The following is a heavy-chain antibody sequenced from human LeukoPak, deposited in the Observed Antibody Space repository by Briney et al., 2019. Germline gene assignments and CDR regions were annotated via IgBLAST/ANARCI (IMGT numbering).Heavy chain of an antibody. D-gene: IGHD3-10*01. J-gene: IGHJ4*02. CDR3: PRGDNYYGSGSYRYYFVY. CDR1: GLTFSSYA. Sequence: ASVKVSCAASGLTFSSYAISWVRRAPGQGLEWVATISPIFGTTNYAHKFRGRFTITTDESKTTPYMQLSSLSSDDTAVYYCPRGDNYYGSGSYRYYFVYWGEGALVTASS. V-gene: IGHV1-69*05. CDR2: ISPIFGTT.